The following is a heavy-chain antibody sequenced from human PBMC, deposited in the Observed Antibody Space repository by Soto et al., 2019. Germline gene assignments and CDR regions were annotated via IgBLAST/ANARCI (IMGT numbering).Heavy chain of an antibody. CDR3: AKALIAARRGRHYYGMDV. D-gene: IGHD6-6*01. CDR1: GFTFSSYG. Sequence: GGSLRLSCAASGFTFSSYGMHWVRQAPGKGLEWVAVISYDGSNKYYADSVKGRFTISRDNSKNTLYLQMNSLRAEDTAVYYCAKALIAARRGRHYYGMDVWGQGTTVTVSS. V-gene: IGHV3-30*18. J-gene: IGHJ6*02. CDR2: ISYDGSNK.